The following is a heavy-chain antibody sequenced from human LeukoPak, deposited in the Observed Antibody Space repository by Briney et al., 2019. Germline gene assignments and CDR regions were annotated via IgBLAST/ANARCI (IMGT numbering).Heavy chain of an antibody. V-gene: IGHV1-2*02. CDR1: GYTSTGYY. CDR3: ARGYSGGWYYYYMDV. D-gene: IGHD6-19*01. CDR2: INPNSGGT. Sequence: GASVKVSCKASGYTSTGYYMHWVRQAPGQGLEWMGWINPNSGGTNYAQKFQGRVTMTRDTSISTAYMELSRLRSDDTAVYYWARGYSGGWYYYYMDVWGKGTTVTVSS. J-gene: IGHJ6*03.